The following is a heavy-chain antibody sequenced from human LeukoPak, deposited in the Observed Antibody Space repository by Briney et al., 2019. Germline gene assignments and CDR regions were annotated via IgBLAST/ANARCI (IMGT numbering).Heavy chain of an antibody. Sequence: PGGSLRLSCAASGFTFDDYGMSWVRHAPGKGLEWVSGINWNGGSTVYADSVKGRFTISGDNAKVSLYLQMNSLRDEDTALYYCAREWTDADAFDIWGQGTMVTVSS. J-gene: IGHJ3*02. CDR1: GFTFDDYG. V-gene: IGHV3-20*04. CDR2: INWNGGST. D-gene: IGHD3/OR15-3a*01. CDR3: AREWTDADAFDI.